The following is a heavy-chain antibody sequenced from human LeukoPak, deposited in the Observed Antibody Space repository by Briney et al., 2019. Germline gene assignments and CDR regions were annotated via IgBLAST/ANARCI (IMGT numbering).Heavy chain of an antibody. CDR2: ISSSSTYI. CDR3: ATSVVVPSGMFDY. V-gene: IGHV3-21*01. J-gene: IGHJ4*02. D-gene: IGHD2-2*01. Sequence: GGSLRLSCAASGFTFSNYSMNWVRRAPGKGMEWGSSISSSSTYIYWADSLKGRFTISRDNAKNSLYLQMNSLRAEDTAVYYCATSVVVPSGMFDYWGRGTLVTVSS. CDR1: GFTFSNYS.